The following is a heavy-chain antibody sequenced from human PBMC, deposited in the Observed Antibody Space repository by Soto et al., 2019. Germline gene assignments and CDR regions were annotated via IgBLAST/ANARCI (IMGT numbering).Heavy chain of an antibody. V-gene: IGHV2-70*11. CDR2: IDWDDDK. CDR1: GFSLSTSGMC. CDR3: ARSRTYYYGSGSYYAFDY. D-gene: IGHD3-10*01. Sequence: SGPTLVNPTQTLTLTCTFSGFSLSTSGMCVSWIRQPPGKALEWLARIDWDDDKYYSTSLKTRLTISKDTSKNQVVLTMTNMDPVDTATYYCARSRTYYYGSGSYYAFDYWGQGTLVTVSS. J-gene: IGHJ4*02.